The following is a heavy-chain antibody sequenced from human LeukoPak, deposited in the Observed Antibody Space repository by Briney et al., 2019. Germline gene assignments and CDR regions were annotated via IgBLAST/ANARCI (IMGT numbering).Heavy chain of an antibody. J-gene: IGHJ4*02. D-gene: IGHD1-14*01. CDR1: GGSISSGGYY. V-gene: IGHV4-31*03. Sequence: SETLSLTCTVSGGSISSGGYYWSWIRQHPGKGLEWIGYIYYSGSTYYNPSLKSRVTISVDTSKNQFSLKLSSVTAADTAVYYCARIPNQSKYSVGNYWGQGTLVTVSS. CDR3: ARIPNQSKYSVGNY. CDR2: IYYSGST.